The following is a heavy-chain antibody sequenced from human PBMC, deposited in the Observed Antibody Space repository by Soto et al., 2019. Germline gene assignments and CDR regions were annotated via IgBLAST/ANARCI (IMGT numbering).Heavy chain of an antibody. CDR2: INPYSGNT. CDR3: AREGYCSGGSCYSVYGMDV. CDR1: CSTFTSYC. J-gene: IGHJ6*02. V-gene: IGHV1-2*04. Sequence: SVTVSFPASCSTFTSYCMLLVRQAPGQGLEWMGWINPYSGNTNYAQKFQGWVTMTRDTSISTAYMELSRLRSDDTAVYYCAREGYCSGGSCYSVYGMDVWGQGTTVTVSS. D-gene: IGHD2-15*01.